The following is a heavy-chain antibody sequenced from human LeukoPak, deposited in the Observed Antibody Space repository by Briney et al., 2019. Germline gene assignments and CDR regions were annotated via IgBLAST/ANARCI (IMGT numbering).Heavy chain of an antibody. Sequence: ASVKVSCKASGYTFTGYYMHWVRQAPGQGLEWMGWINPNSGGTNYAQKFQGRVTMTRDTSISTAYMELSRLRSDDTAVYYCARAGSSGYRGDYYYYGMDVWGQGTTVTVSS. CDR1: GYTFTGYY. CDR2: INPNSGGT. V-gene: IGHV1-2*02. J-gene: IGHJ6*02. CDR3: ARAGSSGYRGDYYYYGMDV. D-gene: IGHD3-22*01.